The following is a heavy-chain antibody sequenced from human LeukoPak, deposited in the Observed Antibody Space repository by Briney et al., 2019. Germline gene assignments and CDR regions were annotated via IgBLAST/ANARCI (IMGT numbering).Heavy chain of an antibody. Sequence: GGSLRLSCAASGFTFSSYWMSWVRQAPGKGLEWVSYISSSSSTIYYADSVKGRFTISRDNAKNSLYLQMNSLRAEDTAVYYCARNANYYDSSGDFDYWGQGTLVTVSS. CDR3: ARNANYYDSSGDFDY. CDR2: ISSSSSTI. CDR1: GFTFSSYW. J-gene: IGHJ4*02. V-gene: IGHV3-48*01. D-gene: IGHD3-22*01.